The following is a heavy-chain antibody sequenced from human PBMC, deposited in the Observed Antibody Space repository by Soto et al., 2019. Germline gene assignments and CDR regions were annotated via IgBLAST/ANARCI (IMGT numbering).Heavy chain of an antibody. CDR3: ARVGKDIVVVPAAERWFDP. D-gene: IGHD2-2*01. J-gene: IGHJ5*02. CDR1: GFTFSDYY. Sequence: PGGSLRLSCAASGFTFSDYYMSWIRQAPGKGLEWVSYISSSGSTIYYADSVKGRFTISRDNAKNSLYLQMNSLRAEDTAVYYCARVGKDIVVVPAAERWFDPWGQGTLVTVSS. V-gene: IGHV3-11*01. CDR2: ISSSGSTI.